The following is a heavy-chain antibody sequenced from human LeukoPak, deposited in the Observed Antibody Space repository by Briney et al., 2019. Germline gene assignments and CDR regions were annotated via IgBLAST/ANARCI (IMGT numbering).Heavy chain of an antibody. CDR1: GASISGFY. D-gene: IGHD3-3*01. J-gene: IGHJ4*02. Sequence: SETLSLTCTVSGASISGFYWSWIRQSPGKRLEWIGYIYTTGSTIYNPSLKSRVTMSVDKSKKEFSLRLSSVTAADTAVYYCARQGSGYYPDFYFDSWGQGARVTVSS. V-gene: IGHV4-4*09. CDR2: IYTTGST. CDR3: ARQGSGYYPDFYFDS.